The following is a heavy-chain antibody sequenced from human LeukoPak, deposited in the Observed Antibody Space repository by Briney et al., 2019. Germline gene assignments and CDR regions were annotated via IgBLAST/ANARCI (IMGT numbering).Heavy chain of an antibody. Sequence: GASVKVSCKASGYTFTSYAVHWVRQAPGQRLEWMGWINAGNGNTKYSQKFQGRVTITRDTSASTAYMELSSLRSEDTAVYYCARILTGYPDDAFDIWGQGTMVTVSS. CDR1: GYTFTSYA. D-gene: IGHD3-9*01. J-gene: IGHJ3*02. V-gene: IGHV1-3*01. CDR3: ARILTGYPDDAFDI. CDR2: INAGNGNT.